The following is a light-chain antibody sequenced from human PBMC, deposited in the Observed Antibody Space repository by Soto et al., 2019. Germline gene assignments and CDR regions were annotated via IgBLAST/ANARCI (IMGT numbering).Light chain of an antibody. V-gene: IGKV3-11*01. CDR3: QQRSTWPLLT. J-gene: IGKJ4*01. CDR2: DAS. CDR1: QTVSRY. Sequence: VLIQSPATLSLSPGERATLSCRARQTVSRYLAWFQQKPGQPPRLLIYDASNRATGIPARFSGSGSGTDYTLTISSLEPEDFAVYYCQQRSTWPLLTFGGGTKVEI.